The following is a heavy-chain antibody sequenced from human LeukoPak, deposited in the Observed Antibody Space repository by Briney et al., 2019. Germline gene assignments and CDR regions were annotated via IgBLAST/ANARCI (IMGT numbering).Heavy chain of an antibody. D-gene: IGHD2-15*01. CDR2: IYYSGST. Sequence: SETLSLTCIVSGGSISSTSYYWGWIRQPPGKGLECIGTIYYSGSTYYNPSLKSRVTISVDTSKNQFSLKLSSVTAADTAVYYCARLLAAGPGRKDGVGRRPHCSGGSCYGRDYWGQGTLVTVSS. CDR3: ARLLAAGPGRKDGVGRRPHCSGGSCYGRDY. CDR1: GGSISSTSYY. V-gene: IGHV4-39*01. J-gene: IGHJ4*02.